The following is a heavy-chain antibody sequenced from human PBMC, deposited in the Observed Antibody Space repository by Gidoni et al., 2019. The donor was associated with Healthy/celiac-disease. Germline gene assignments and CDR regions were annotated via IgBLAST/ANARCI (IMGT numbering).Heavy chain of an antibody. CDR1: GGSISSSSYS. CDR2: TYYSGST. V-gene: IGHV4-39*02. J-gene: IGHJ5*02. Sequence: QLQLQESVPGLVKPSETLSLTCTVSGGSISSSSYSWGWIRQPLGKGLEWIGCTYYSGSTYYNPSLKSRVTISVDTSKNQFSLKLSSVTAADTAVYYCAREGSPYDIVVVVAATRYNWFDPWGQGTLVTVSS. CDR3: AREGSPYDIVVVVAATRYNWFDP. D-gene: IGHD2-15*01.